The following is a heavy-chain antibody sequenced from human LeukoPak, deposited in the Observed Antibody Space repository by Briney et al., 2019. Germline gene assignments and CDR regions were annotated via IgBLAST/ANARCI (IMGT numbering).Heavy chain of an antibody. CDR2: IIPIFGTA. D-gene: IGHD2-2*01. V-gene: IGHV1-69*01. J-gene: IGHJ1*01. CDR3: ARAGYCSSTSCSRGYFQH. CDR1: GGTFSSYA. Sequence: EASVKVSCKASGGTFSSYAISWVRQAPGQGLEWMGGIIPIFGTANYAQKFQGRVTITADESTSTAYMELSSLRSEDTAVYYCARAGYCSSTSCSRGYFQHWGQGTLVTVSS.